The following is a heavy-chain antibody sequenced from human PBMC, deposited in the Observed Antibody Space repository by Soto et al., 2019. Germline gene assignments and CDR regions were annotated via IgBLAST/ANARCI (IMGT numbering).Heavy chain of an antibody. J-gene: IGHJ1*01. CDR2: ISGTGRVT. CDR1: EFTFSSYA. D-gene: IGHD3-9*01. V-gene: IGHV3-23*01. Sequence: EVQLLESGGGLVQPGGSLKLSCAASEFTFSSYAMSWVRQAPGKGLEWVSGISGTGRVTKYAESVKGRFTISRANPKSTLFLQMNSLRPEDTAVYYCAKDVHYDIATGIEYFHRWGQGTLVTVSS. CDR3: AKDVHYDIATGIEYFHR.